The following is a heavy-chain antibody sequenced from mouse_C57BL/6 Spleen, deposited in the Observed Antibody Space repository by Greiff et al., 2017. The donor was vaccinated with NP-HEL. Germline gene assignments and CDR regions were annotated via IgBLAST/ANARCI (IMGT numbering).Heavy chain of an antibody. V-gene: IGHV6-3*01. J-gene: IGHJ1*03. D-gene: IGHD1-1*01. CDR1: GFTFSNYW. CDR3: PSEGYYGSSYWYFDV. Sequence: EVQLVESGGGLVQPGGSMKLSCVASGFTFSNYWMNWVRQSPEKGLEWVAQIRLKSGNYATHYAESVKGRFTISRDDSKSSVYLQMNNLRAEDTGMYYCPSEGYYGSSYWYFDVWGTGTTLTVSS. CDR2: IRLKSGNYAT.